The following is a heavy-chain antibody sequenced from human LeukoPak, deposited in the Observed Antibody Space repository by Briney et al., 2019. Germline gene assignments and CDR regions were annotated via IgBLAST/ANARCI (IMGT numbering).Heavy chain of an antibody. Sequence: GESLKISCKGSGYSFTSYWIGWTRHMPGKGLEGKGILYPGDSNTRYDPSFQGHDTMSDDHAHSTAYLQWSSLKASDTAMYYCARLWGYCSSTSCYHEYSADWFDPWGQGTLVTVSS. D-gene: IGHD2-2*01. J-gene: IGHJ5*02. CDR3: ARLWGYCSSTSCYHEYSADWFDP. V-gene: IGHV5-51*01. CDR2: LYPGDSNT. CDR1: GYSFTSYW.